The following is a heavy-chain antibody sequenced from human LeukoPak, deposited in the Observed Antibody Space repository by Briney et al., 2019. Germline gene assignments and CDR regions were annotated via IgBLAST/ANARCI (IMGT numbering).Heavy chain of an antibody. Sequence: SGPALVKPTQTLTLTCTFSGFSLSTSAMCVSWIRQPPRKALEWLARIDWDDDKYYSTSLKTRLTISKDTSKNQVVLTVTNMNPVDTATYYCARIMVRGVTHAFDIWGQGTMVTVSS. J-gene: IGHJ3*02. CDR1: GFSLSTSAMC. D-gene: IGHD3-10*01. V-gene: IGHV2-70*11. CDR3: ARIMVRGVTHAFDI. CDR2: IDWDDDK.